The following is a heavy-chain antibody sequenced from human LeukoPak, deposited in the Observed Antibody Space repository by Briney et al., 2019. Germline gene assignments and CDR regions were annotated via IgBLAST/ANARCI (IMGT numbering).Heavy chain of an antibody. CDR3: ARDDYYGSGSYRFDP. D-gene: IGHD3-10*01. V-gene: IGHV1-69*01. Sequence: SVKVSCKASGGTFSSYAISWVRQAPGQGLEWMGGIIPIFGTANHAQKFQGRVTITADESTSTAYMELSSLRSEDTAVYYCARDDYYGSGSYRFDPWGQGTLVTVSS. CDR2: IIPIFGTA. J-gene: IGHJ5*02. CDR1: GGTFSSYA.